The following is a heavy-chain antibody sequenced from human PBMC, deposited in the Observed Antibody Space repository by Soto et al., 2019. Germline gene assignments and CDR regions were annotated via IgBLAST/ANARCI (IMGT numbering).Heavy chain of an antibody. V-gene: IGHV1-46*01. D-gene: IGHD6-13*01. CDR3: ARDRVAAAGTPANY. Sequence: ASVKVSCKASGYTFTTYSMHWVRQTPGHGLEWMGVINPSGGRTSYAQKFQGRVTMTRDTSTSTAYMELRSLRSDDTAVYYCARDRVAAAGTPANYWGQGTLVTVSS. CDR2: INPSGGRT. CDR1: GYTFTTYS. J-gene: IGHJ4*02.